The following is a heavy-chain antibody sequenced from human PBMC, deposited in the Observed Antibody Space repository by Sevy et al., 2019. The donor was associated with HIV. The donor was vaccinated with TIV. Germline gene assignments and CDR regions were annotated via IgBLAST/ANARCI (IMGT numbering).Heavy chain of an antibody. CDR3: AHSRMYYDILTGYYIPFEY. CDR1: GFSLSTSGVG. Sequence: SGPTLVNPTQTLTLTCTFSGFSLSTSGVGVGRIRQPPGKALEWLALIYWNDDKRYSPSLKSRLTITKDTSKNQVVLTMTNMDPVDTATYYCAHSRMYYDILTGYYIPFEYWGQGTLVTVSS. J-gene: IGHJ4*02. V-gene: IGHV2-5*01. CDR2: IYWNDDK. D-gene: IGHD3-9*01.